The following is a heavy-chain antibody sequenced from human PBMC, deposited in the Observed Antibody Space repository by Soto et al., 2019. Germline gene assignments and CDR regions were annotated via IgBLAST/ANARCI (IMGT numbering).Heavy chain of an antibody. Sequence: QVQLQESGPGLVKPSETLSLTCTVSGGSISSYYWSWIRQPPGKGLEWIGYIYYSGSTNYNPSLMSRVTISVDTSKNQFSLKLSSVTAADTAVYYCARLRGRYSYGNWYFDLWGRGTLVTVSS. V-gene: IGHV4-59*01. CDR2: IYYSGST. CDR1: GGSISSYY. D-gene: IGHD5-18*01. CDR3: ARLRGRYSYGNWYFDL. J-gene: IGHJ2*01.